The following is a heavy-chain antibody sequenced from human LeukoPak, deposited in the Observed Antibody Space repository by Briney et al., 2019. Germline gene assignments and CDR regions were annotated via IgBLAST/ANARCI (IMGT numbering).Heavy chain of an antibody. CDR2: INHSGST. D-gene: IGHD2/OR15-2a*01. CDR3: ARRIRARRENAFDI. J-gene: IGHJ3*02. V-gene: IGHV4-34*01. CDR1: GGSISNYY. Sequence: SETLSLTCTVSGGSISNYYWSWIRQPPGKGLEWIGEINHSGSTNYNPSLKSRVTISVDTSKNQFSLKLSSVTAADTAVYYCARRIRARRENAFDIWGQGTMVTVSS.